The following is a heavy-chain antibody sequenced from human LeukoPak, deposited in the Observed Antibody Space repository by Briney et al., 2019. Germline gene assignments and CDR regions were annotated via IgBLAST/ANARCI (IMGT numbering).Heavy chain of an antibody. Sequence: SGGSLRLSCAASGFTFSSFEMKWVRQAPGKGLEWVSYISSGGSTIYYADSVKGRFTISRDNTKKLVYLQMNSLRAEDTAVYYCARDRWGYSYGGDWGQGTLVTVSS. CDR2: ISSGGSTI. CDR3: ARDRWGYSYGGD. D-gene: IGHD5-18*01. V-gene: IGHV3-48*03. J-gene: IGHJ4*02. CDR1: GFTFSSFE.